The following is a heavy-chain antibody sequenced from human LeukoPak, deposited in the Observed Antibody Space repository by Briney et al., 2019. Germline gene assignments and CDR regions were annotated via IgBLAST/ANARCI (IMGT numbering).Heavy chain of an antibody. CDR1: GGSISTYY. CDR2: IYTSGTT. D-gene: IGHD3-10*01. CDR3: ARLSRGYYGSGEFDY. J-gene: IGHJ4*02. V-gene: IGHV4-4*07. Sequence: SETLSLTCTVSGGSISTYYWSWIRQPAGKGLEWIGHIYTSGTTNYNPSLKSRVTMSIDTSKNQFSLKLSSVTAADTAVYYCARLSRGYYGSGEFDYWGQGTLVTVSS.